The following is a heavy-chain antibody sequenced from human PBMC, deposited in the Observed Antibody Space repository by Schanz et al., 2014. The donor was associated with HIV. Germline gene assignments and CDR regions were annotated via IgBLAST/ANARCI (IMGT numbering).Heavy chain of an antibody. V-gene: IGHV3-23*04. Sequence: VQLVESGGGVVQPGRSLRLSCAASGFTFSSYGMYWVRQAPGKGLEWVSSISESGGRSYYADSVNGRFTISRDNSKNTLYLQMTTLRTEDAAVYYCAKPEYDSRGNSQSHFDYWGQGTLVTVSS. CDR3: AKPEYDSRGNSQSHFDY. CDR1: GFTFSSYG. CDR2: ISESGGRS. D-gene: IGHD3-22*01. J-gene: IGHJ4*02.